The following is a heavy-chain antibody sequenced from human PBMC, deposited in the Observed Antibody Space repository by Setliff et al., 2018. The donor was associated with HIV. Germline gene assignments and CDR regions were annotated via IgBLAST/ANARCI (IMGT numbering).Heavy chain of an antibody. CDR3: ARGKGGLVGPAEFDY. J-gene: IGHJ4*02. V-gene: IGHV4-4*07. CDR1: GASISSYY. Sequence: SETLSLTCTVSGASISSYYWNWFRQPAGKGLESLGRIYTSGSMIYNPSLKSRVTMSEGTSKNQFSLKLKSVTAADTAIYFCARGKGGLVGPAEFDYWGPGTLVTVSS. CDR2: IYTSGSM. D-gene: IGHD5-12*01.